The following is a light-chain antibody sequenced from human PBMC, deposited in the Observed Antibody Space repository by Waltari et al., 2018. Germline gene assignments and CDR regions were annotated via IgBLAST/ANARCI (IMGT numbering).Light chain of an antibody. CDR1: NIGSKS. J-gene: IGLJ1*01. V-gene: IGLV3-21*02. Sequence: SYVLTQPPSVSVAPGQTARITCGGNNIGSKSVTWYQQKPGQAPALAVYDNRDRPPGLPERFSGSNSGNTATLTISRVEAGDEADYYCQVWDITSDHFVFGTGTKVTVL. CDR3: QVWDITSDHFV. CDR2: DNR.